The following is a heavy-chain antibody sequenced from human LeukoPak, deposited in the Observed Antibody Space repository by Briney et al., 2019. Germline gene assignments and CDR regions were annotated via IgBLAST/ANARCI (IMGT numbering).Heavy chain of an antibody. D-gene: IGHD3-10*01. CDR3: AKGFYGSGTPYYGMDV. CDR1: GLTFNSYA. J-gene: IGHJ6*02. V-gene: IGHV3-23*01. CDR2: ISGSGGST. Sequence: GGSLRLACVASGLTFNSYAMSWVRQAPGKGLEWVSTISGSGGSTYYADSVKGRFTISRDNSKNTMQLQMNSLRAEDTAVYYCAKGFYGSGTPYYGMDVWGQGTAVTVSS.